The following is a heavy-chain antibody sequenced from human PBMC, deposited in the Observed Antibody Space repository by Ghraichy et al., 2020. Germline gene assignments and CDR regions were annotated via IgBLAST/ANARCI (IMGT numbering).Heavy chain of an antibody. CDR2: IIPIFGTA. Sequence: SVKVSCKASGGTFSSYAISWVRQAPGQGLEWMGGIIPIFGTANYAQKFQGRVTITADESTSTAYMELSSLRSEDTAVYYCARDGITIFGVDYYYYYMDVWGKGTTVTVSS. J-gene: IGHJ6*03. CDR1: GGTFSSYA. V-gene: IGHV1-69*13. CDR3: ARDGITIFGVDYYYYYMDV. D-gene: IGHD3-3*01.